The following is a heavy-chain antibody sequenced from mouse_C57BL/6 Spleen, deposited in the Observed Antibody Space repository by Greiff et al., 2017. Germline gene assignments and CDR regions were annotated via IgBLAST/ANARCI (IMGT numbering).Heavy chain of an antibody. D-gene: IGHD3-1*01. V-gene: IGHV5-16*01. CDR3: ARDRGKGAMDY. CDR2: INYDGSST. J-gene: IGHJ4*01. Sequence: EVQLVESEGGLVQPGSSMKLSCTASGFTFSDYYMAWVRQVPEKGLEWVANINYDGSSTYYLDSLKSRFIISRDNAKNILYLQMSSLKSEDTATYYCARDRGKGAMDYCGQGTSVTVSS. CDR1: GFTFSDYY.